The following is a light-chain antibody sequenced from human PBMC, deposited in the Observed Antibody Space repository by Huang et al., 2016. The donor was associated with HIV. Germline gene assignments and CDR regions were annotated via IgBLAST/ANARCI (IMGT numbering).Light chain of an antibody. CDR3: LQDYNYPWT. Sequence: AIQMTQSPSSLSASVGDSVTITCRASQGIRNDLGWYQQKTGKAPKLLIYAASRLQSGVPSRFSGSGSGTDFTLTISSLQPEDFATYYCLQDYNYPWTFGQGTKVEIK. J-gene: IGKJ1*01. CDR1: QGIRND. V-gene: IGKV1-6*01. CDR2: AAS.